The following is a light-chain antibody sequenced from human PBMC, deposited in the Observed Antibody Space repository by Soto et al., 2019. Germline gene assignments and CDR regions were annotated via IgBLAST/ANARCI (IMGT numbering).Light chain of an antibody. CDR1: QSVSSN. J-gene: IGKJ1*01. CDR3: QQYNNWPRT. Sequence: EIVMTQSPATLSVSPGERATLSCRASQSVSSNLAWYQQKPGQAPRLLIYGASTRATGIPARFSGRGSGTEFTLTINSLHSEGFAVYYCQQYNNWPRTFGQGTKVEIK. V-gene: IGKV3-15*01. CDR2: GAS.